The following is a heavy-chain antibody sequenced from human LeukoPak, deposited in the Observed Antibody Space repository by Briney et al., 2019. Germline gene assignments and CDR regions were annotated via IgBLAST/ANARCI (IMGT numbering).Heavy chain of an antibody. D-gene: IGHD3-10*01. J-gene: IGHJ6*03. CDR2: VNTNTVNP. CDR1: GDTFISYA. V-gene: IGHV7-4-1*02. CDR3: ARRRAGSGSYRGYYYYMDV. Sequence: ASLKGSCKTSGDTFISYAMNWVRQAPGQGLEWREEVNTNTVNPTYTQGFTRRFVLSLDTSVSTAYLQIRSLKAEDTAVYYCARRRAGSGSYRGYYYYMDVWGKGTTVTVSS.